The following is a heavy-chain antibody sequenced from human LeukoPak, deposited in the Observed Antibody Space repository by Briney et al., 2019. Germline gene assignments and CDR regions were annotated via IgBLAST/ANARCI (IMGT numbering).Heavy chain of an antibody. J-gene: IGHJ5*02. CDR1: GYTFTSYD. CDR2: MNPNSGNT. Sequence: ASVKVSCKASGYTFTSYDINWVRQATGQGLEWMGWMNPNSGNTGYAQKFQGRVTMTRNTSISTAYMELSSLRSEDTAVYYCARGRARSGYPVGNWFDPWGQGTLVTVSS. CDR3: ARGRARSGYPVGNWFDP. V-gene: IGHV1-8*01. D-gene: IGHD3-22*01.